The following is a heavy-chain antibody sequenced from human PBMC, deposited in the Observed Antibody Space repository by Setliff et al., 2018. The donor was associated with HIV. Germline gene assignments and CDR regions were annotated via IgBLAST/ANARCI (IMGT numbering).Heavy chain of an antibody. V-gene: IGHV4-38-2*02. CDR1: GYSINSGYY. D-gene: IGHD6-13*01. CDR2: IYHTGNT. J-gene: IGHJ6*03. Sequence: SETLSLTCTVSGYSINSGYYWGWIRQPPGKGLEWIASIYHTGNTHYKPSLKSRVTISVDTSKNQFSLKLRSVTAADTALYYCARGRYRSRWYASDHYYIDVWGKGTTVTVSS. CDR3: ARGRYRSRWYASDHYYIDV.